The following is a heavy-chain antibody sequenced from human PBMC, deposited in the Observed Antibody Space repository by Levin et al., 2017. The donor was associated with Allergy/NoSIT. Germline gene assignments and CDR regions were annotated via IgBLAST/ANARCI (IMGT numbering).Heavy chain of an antibody. Sequence: ASVKVSCAASGFTFSWYWMSWVRQAPGKGLEWVANIKQDGSEKYYVDSVKGRFTISRDNVKTTLYLEMNSLRAEDTSLYYCARDTGWSGVYSRVLYGMDVWGQGTTVTVSS. J-gene: IGHJ6*02. V-gene: IGHV3-7*01. D-gene: IGHD3-3*01. CDR1: GFTFSWYW. CDR3: ARDTGWSGVYSRVLYGMDV. CDR2: IKQDGSEK.